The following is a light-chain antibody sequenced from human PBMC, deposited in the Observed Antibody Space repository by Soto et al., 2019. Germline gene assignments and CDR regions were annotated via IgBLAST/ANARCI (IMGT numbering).Light chain of an antibody. CDR3: HQHYSTPWT. CDR2: WAS. J-gene: IGKJ1*01. Sequence: DIVLTQSPASLAVSLGERATINCKSSQSVLYSSNTRNYLTWYQQKPGQPPELLIYWASTRESGVPDRFSGSGSGTDFTLTISSLQAEDVAVYYWHQHYSTPWTVGQGTRVEIK. CDR1: QSVLYSSNTRNY. V-gene: IGKV4-1*01.